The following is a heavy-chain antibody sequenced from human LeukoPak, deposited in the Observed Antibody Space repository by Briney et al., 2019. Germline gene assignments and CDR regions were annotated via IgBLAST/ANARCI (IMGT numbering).Heavy chain of an antibody. Sequence: GGSLRLSCAASGFTFSSCSMNWVRQAPGKGLEWVSSISSSSSYIYYADSVKGRFTISRDNAKNSLYLQMNSLRAEDTAVYYCARGLRAETYDAFDIWGQGTMVTVSS. CDR1: GFTFSSCS. D-gene: IGHD4-17*01. V-gene: IGHV3-21*01. CDR3: ARGLRAETYDAFDI. J-gene: IGHJ3*02. CDR2: ISSSSSYI.